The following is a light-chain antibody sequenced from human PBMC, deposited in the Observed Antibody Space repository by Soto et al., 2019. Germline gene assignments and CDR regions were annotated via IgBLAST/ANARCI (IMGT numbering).Light chain of an antibody. V-gene: IGLV2-14*01. CDR2: EVI. CDR1: SSDVGSYKY. CDR3: ISYTTRSTVV. J-gene: IGLJ2*01. Sequence: QSVLTQPASVSGSPGQSITISCTGTSSDVGSYKYVSWFQQHPGKAPKLMIYEVINRPSGVSNRFSGSKSGNTASLTNSGLQAEDEADYYCISYTTRSTVVFGEWTKLTVL.